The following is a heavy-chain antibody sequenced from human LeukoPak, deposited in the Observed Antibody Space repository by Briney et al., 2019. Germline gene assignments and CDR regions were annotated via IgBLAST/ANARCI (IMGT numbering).Heavy chain of an antibody. J-gene: IGHJ4*02. V-gene: IGHV4-34*01. Sequence: SETLSLTCAIYGGSFSGYYWSWIRQPPGKGLEWIGEINHSGSTNYNPSLKSRVTISVDTSKNQFSLKLSSVTAADTAVYYCARRLGSEEYYFDYWGQGTLVTVSS. CDR2: INHSGST. CDR1: GGSFSGYY. CDR3: ARRLGSEEYYFDY. D-gene: IGHD3-16*01.